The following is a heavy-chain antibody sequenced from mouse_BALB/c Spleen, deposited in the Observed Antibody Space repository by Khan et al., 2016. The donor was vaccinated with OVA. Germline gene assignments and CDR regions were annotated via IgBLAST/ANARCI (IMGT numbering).Heavy chain of an antibody. D-gene: IGHD1-1*01. J-gene: IGHJ3*01. CDR3: ACELRGFAY. Sequence: VQLQQSGPSLVKPSQTLSLTCSVTGDSITSGYWNWIRKFPGNKLEYMGYISYSGNTYYNPSLKSRISIIRATSKSQYYLQLNSVTTEDTSTYYCACELRGFAYWGQGTLVTVAA. V-gene: IGHV3-8*02. CDR2: ISYSGNT. CDR1: GDSITSGY.